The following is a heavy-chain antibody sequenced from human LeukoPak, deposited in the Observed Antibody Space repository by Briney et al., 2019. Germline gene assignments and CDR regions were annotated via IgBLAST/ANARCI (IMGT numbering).Heavy chain of an antibody. Sequence: GASVKVSCKASGYTFTGYYMHWVRQAPGQGLEWMGRINPNSGGTNYAQKFQGRVAMTRDTSISTAYMELSRLRSDDTAVYYFARPYAGRTGGRGYYYYMDVWGKGTTVTVSS. CDR1: GYTFTGYY. J-gene: IGHJ6*03. D-gene: IGHD7-27*01. CDR2: INPNSGGT. CDR3: ARPYAGRTGGRGYYYYMDV. V-gene: IGHV1-2*06.